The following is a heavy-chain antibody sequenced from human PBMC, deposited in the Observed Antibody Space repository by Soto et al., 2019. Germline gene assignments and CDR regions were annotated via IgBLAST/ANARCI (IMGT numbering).Heavy chain of an antibody. J-gene: IGHJ3*02. CDR1: GGSISSYY. D-gene: IGHD1-26*01. V-gene: IGHV4-59*12. CDR3: ARGGRLAAFDI. Sequence: SETLSLTCTVSGGSISSYYWSWIRQPPGKGLEWIGYIYYSGSTNYNPSLKSRVTISVDTSKNQFSLNLSSVTAADTAVYYCARGGRLAAFDIWGQGTMVTVSS. CDR2: IYYSGST.